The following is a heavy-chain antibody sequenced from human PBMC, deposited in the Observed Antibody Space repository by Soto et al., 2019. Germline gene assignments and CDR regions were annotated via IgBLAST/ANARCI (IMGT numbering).Heavy chain of an antibody. CDR1: GGTFGSYA. J-gene: IGHJ4*02. D-gene: IGHD2-15*01. Sequence: QVQLVQSGAEVKKPGSSVKVSCKASGGTFGSYAISWVRQAPGQGLEWMGGVIPIFGTPHYAQKFHGRVPIPADIPTSTAYLELRSLKSADTAVYYCAKIRWTISLQEEDAIWGQGTLVTVSS. CDR2: VIPIFGTP. V-gene: IGHV1-69*06. CDR3: AKIRWTISLQEEDAI.